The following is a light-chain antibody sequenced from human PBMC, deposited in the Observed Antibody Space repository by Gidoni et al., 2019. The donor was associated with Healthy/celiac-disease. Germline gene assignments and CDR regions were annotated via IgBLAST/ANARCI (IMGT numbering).Light chain of an antibody. CDR3: QQYNSYPIT. Sequence: IQMTQSPSTLSASVGDRVTSTCRASQSISSWLAWYQQNPGKAPKLLIYDTSSLESGVTSRFSGSGSGTEFTITISSRQPDDFETYYCQQYNSYPITFGQGTRLEIK. J-gene: IGKJ5*01. CDR1: QSISSW. V-gene: IGKV1-5*01. CDR2: DTS.